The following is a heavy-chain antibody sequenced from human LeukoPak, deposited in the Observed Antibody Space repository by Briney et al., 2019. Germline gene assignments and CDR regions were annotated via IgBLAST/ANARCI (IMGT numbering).Heavy chain of an antibody. Sequence: GASVKVSCKASGYTFTSYAMHWVRQAPGQRLEWMGWVNAGNGNTKYSQKFQGRVTITRDTSASTAYMELSSLRSEDTAVYYCARDSSPDGIEYYGMDVWGQGTTVTVSS. J-gene: IGHJ6*02. D-gene: IGHD1-14*01. V-gene: IGHV1-3*01. CDR2: VNAGNGNT. CDR1: GYTFTSYA. CDR3: ARDSSPDGIEYYGMDV.